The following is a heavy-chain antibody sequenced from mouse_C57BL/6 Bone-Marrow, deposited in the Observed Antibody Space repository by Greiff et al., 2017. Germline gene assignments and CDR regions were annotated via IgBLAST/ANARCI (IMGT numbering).Heavy chain of an antibody. CDR3: ARGGTVVATGAMDY. D-gene: IGHD1-1*01. V-gene: IGHV5-17*01. J-gene: IGHJ4*01. Sequence: EVKLMESGGGLVKPGGSLKLSCAASGFTFSDYGMHWVRQAPEKGLEWVAYISSGSSTIYYADTVKGRFTISRDNAKNTLFLQMTSLRSEDTAMXYCARGGTVVATGAMDYWGQGTSVTVSS. CDR2: ISSGSSTI. CDR1: GFTFSDYG.